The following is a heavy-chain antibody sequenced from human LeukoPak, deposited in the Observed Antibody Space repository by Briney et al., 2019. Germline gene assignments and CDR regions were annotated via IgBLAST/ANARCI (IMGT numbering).Heavy chain of an antibody. V-gene: IGHV1-2*02. D-gene: IGHD2-2*01. CDR2: INPNSGGT. J-gene: IGHJ4*02. Sequence: ASVKVSCKASGYTFTGYYMHWVRQAPGQGLEWMGWINPNSGGTNYAQKFQGRVTMTRATSISTAYMELSRLRSDDTAVYYCARSVPAAYKVDYWGQGTLVTVSS. CDR3: ARSVPAAYKVDY. CDR1: GYTFTGYY.